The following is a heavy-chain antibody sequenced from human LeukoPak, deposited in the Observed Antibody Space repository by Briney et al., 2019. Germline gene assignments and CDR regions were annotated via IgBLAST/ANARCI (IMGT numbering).Heavy chain of an antibody. Sequence: ASVKVSCKASGYTFTSYGISWVRQAPGQGLEWMGWISAYNGNTNYAQKLQGRVTMTTDTSTSTAYMELRSLRSDDTAVYYCARDQAVVGATSTEDYWGQGTLVTVSS. CDR1: GYTFTSYG. J-gene: IGHJ4*02. D-gene: IGHD1-26*01. CDR2: ISAYNGNT. CDR3: ARDQAVVGATSTEDY. V-gene: IGHV1-18*01.